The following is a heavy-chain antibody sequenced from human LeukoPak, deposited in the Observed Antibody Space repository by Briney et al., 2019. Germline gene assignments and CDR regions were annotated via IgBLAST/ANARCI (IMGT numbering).Heavy chain of an antibody. V-gene: IGHV4-30-4*08. CDR1: GXSISSGDYY. CDR3: ARTYCSGGTCYGLDY. Sequence: KPSETLSLTCTVSGXSISSGDYYWSWIRQPPGKGPEWIVYTHYSGRTYYNPSLRSRLTISGDTSKNQFSLRLSSVTAADTAVYYCARTYCSGGTCYGLDYWGRGTLVTVSS. J-gene: IGHJ4*02. D-gene: IGHD2-15*01. CDR2: THYSGRT.